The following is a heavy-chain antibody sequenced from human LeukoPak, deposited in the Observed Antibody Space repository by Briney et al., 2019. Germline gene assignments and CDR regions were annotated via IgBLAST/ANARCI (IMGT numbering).Heavy chain of an antibody. V-gene: IGHV3-53*01. CDR1: GFTVSSNY. CDR3: ARATKYYFDY. CDR2: IYSGGST. J-gene: IGHJ4*02. Sequence: QPGGSLRLSCAASGFTVSSNYMSWVRQAPGKGLEWVSVIYSGGSTYYADSVKGRFTISRGNSKNTLYLQMNSLRAEDTAVYDCARATKYYFDYWGQGTLVTVSS. D-gene: IGHD1-26*01.